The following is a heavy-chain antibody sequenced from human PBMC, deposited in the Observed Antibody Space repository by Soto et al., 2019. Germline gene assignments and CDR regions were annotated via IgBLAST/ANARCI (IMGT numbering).Heavy chain of an antibody. CDR2: IIPIFGTA. Sequence: ASVKVSCKASGGTFSSYAISWVRQAPGQGLEWMGGIIPIFGTANYAQKFQGRVTITADESTSTAYMELSSLRSEDTAVYYCARKWDIVVVPAAITRYYYYGMDVWGQGTTVTVSS. D-gene: IGHD2-2*02. CDR3: ARKWDIVVVPAAITRYYYYGMDV. J-gene: IGHJ6*02. CDR1: GGTFSSYA. V-gene: IGHV1-69*13.